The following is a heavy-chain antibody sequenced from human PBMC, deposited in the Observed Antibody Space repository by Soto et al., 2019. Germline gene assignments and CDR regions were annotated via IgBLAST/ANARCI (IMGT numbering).Heavy chain of an antibody. CDR1: GASVTSGGYY. CDR2: IYSDGRT. CDR3: ASGYKYPSDY. J-gene: IGHJ4*02. D-gene: IGHD6-25*01. Sequence: QVQLQESGPGLVKPSQTLSVTCTVSGASVTSGGYYWTWFRQHSGKGLEWIGHIYSDGRTYYSPSLKSRLTISLDMSKNQFSLRLTSVTVADTAVYYCASGYKYPSDYWGQGTLVAVSS. V-gene: IGHV4-31*03.